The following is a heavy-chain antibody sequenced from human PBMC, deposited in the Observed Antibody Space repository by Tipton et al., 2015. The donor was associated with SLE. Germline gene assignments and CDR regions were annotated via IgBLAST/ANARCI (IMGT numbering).Heavy chain of an antibody. CDR1: GGSFSSYF. V-gene: IGHV4-34*01. Sequence: TPSLTCAVYGGSFSSYFWGWIRQSPGKGLEWIGSIDNSGSTYDNPSLRSRVTISVDTSKNQFSLTLTSVTSADTAVYYCARRTSPYNSSWHDAFDIWGQGTLVTVSS. D-gene: IGHD6-13*01. CDR3: ARRTSPYNSSWHDAFDI. CDR2: IDNSGST. J-gene: IGHJ3*02.